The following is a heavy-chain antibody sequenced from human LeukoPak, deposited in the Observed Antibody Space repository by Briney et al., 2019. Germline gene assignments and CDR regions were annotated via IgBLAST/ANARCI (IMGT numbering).Heavy chain of an antibody. V-gene: IGHV3-23*01. CDR1: GFTFSSYA. CDR3: ATALLRASTYMDV. CDR2: ISGSGGGT. Sequence: GGSLRLSCAASGFTFSSYAMSWVRQAPGKGLEWVSGISGSGGGTYYADSVKGRFTISRDNSKNTLYLQMNTLRAEDTGVYYCATALLRASTYMDVWGKGTTVTVSS. J-gene: IGHJ6*03. D-gene: IGHD1-1*01.